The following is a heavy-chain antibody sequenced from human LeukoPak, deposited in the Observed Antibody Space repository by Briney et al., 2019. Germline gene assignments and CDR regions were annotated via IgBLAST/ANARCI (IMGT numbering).Heavy chain of an antibody. J-gene: IGHJ4*02. V-gene: IGHV4-4*07. D-gene: IGHD3-22*01. CDR2: IYTSGST. Sequence: SETLSLTCTVSGGSISSYYWSWIRQPAWKGLEWVGRIYTSGSTNYNPSLKSRVTMSVDTSKNQFSLRLSSVTAAETAVYYCARGGITYYDSSGLDYWGQGTLVTVSS. CDR3: ARGGITYYDSSGLDY. CDR1: GGSISSYY.